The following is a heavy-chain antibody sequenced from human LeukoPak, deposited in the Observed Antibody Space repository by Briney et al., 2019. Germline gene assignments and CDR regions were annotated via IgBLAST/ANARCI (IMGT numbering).Heavy chain of an antibody. V-gene: IGHV3-66*02. Sequence: GGSLRLSCAASGFTVSSNYMSWVRQAPGKGLEWVSVIYSGGSTYYADSVKGRFTISRDNSKSTLYLQMNSLRAEDTAVYYCARGWSYYYMDVWGKGTTVTVSS. CDR1: GFTVSSNY. CDR2: IYSGGST. J-gene: IGHJ6*03. CDR3: ARGWSYYYMDV. D-gene: IGHD2-15*01.